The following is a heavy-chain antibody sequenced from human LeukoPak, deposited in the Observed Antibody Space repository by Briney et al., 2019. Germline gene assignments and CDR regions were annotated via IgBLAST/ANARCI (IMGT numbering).Heavy chain of an antibody. Sequence: SETLSLTCAVSGGSFSGYYWSWIRQPPGKGLEWIGEINHSGSTNYNPSLKSRVTISVDTSKNQFSLKLSSVTAADTAVYYCARLSVGYCSSTSCYSADYWGQGTLVTVSS. J-gene: IGHJ4*02. CDR1: GGSFSGYY. CDR3: ARLSVGYCSSTSCYSADY. D-gene: IGHD2-2*01. CDR2: INHSGST. V-gene: IGHV4-34*01.